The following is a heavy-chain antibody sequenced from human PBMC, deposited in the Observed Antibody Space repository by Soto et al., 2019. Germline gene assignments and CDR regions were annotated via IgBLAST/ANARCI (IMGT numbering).Heavy chain of an antibody. CDR1: GGSISSGGYS. J-gene: IGHJ6*02. CDR2: IYHSGST. CDR3: ARSYGSGSYYLNYGMDV. V-gene: IGHV4-30-2*01. D-gene: IGHD3-10*01. Sequence: QLQLQESGSGLVKPSQTLSLTCAVSGGSISSGGYSWSWIRQPPGKGLEWIGYIYHSGSTYYNPSLKSRVTISVARSKNQFSLKLSSVTAADTAVYYCARSYGSGSYYLNYGMDVWGQGTTVTVSS.